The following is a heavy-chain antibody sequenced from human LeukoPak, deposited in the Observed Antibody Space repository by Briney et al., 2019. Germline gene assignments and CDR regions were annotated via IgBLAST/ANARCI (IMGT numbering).Heavy chain of an antibody. CDR3: ARGFYGDYYYYYYYMDV. CDR1: GYTFTSYD. Sequence: ASVKVSCKAPGYTFTSYDINWVRQATGQGLEWMGWMNPNSGNTGYAQKFQGRVTITRNTSISTAYMELSSLRSEDTAVYYCARGFYGDYYYYYYYMDVWGKGTTVTVSS. CDR2: MNPNSGNT. V-gene: IGHV1-8*03. D-gene: IGHD4-17*01. J-gene: IGHJ6*03.